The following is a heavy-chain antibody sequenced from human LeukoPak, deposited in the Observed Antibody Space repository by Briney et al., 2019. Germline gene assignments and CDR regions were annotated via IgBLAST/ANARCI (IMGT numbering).Heavy chain of an antibody. CDR3: ARGVANPRVYFQH. Sequence: GGSLRLSCAASGFTFSSYSMNWVRQAPGKGLEWVSSISSSSTYINYADSVKGRFTISRDNAKNSLYLQMNSLRGGDTAVYYCARGVANPRVYFQHWGQGTLVTVSS. D-gene: IGHD5-12*01. V-gene: IGHV3-21*01. CDR2: ISSSSTYI. CDR1: GFTFSSYS. J-gene: IGHJ1*01.